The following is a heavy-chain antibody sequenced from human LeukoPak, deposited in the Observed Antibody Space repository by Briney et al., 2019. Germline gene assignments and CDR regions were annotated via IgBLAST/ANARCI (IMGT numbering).Heavy chain of an antibody. CDR2: INHSGST. CDR3: ARNPVFDCSSTSCYADHAFDI. V-gene: IGHV4-34*01. CDR1: GGSFSGYY. J-gene: IGHJ3*02. Sequence: PSETLSLTCAVYGGSFSGYYWSWIRQPPGKGLEWIGEINHSGSTNYNPPLKSRVTISVDTSKNQFSLKLSSVTAADTAVYYCARNPVFDCSSTSCYADHAFDIWGQGTMVTVSS. D-gene: IGHD2-2*01.